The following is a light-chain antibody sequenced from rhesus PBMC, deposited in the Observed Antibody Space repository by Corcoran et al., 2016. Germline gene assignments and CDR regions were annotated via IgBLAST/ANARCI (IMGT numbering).Light chain of an antibody. Sequence: DIQMTQSPSSLSASVGDRVTITCRTSENVNNYLNWYQQKTGKAPTPLIYKASTVQSGVPSRFSGSGSGTDYTVTISSLQSEYGATYYCQHNYGTPRTFGQGTKVEIK. V-gene: IGKV1-74*01. CDR2: KAS. J-gene: IGKJ1*01. CDR3: QHNYGTPRT. CDR1: ENVNNY.